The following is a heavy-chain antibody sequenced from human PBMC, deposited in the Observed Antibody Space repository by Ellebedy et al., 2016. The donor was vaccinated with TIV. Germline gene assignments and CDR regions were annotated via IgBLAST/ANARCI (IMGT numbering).Heavy chain of an antibody. J-gene: IGHJ6*02. CDR1: GFTFSSYG. Sequence: GGSLRLXXAASGFTFSSYGMHWVRQAPGKGLEWVAVIWYDGSNKYYADSVKGRFTISRDNSKNTLYLQMNSLRADDTAVYYCARDKNTVTTECGMDVWGQGTTVTVSS. CDR3: ARDKNTVTTECGMDV. D-gene: IGHD4-17*01. CDR2: IWYDGSNK. V-gene: IGHV3-33*01.